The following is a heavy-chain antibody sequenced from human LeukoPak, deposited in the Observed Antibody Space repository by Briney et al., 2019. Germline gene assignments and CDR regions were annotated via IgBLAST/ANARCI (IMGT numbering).Heavy chain of an antibody. J-gene: IGHJ4*02. CDR3: ARAGSTVIHF. CDR2: IYYSGST. D-gene: IGHD4-17*01. V-gene: IGHV4-59*01. CDR1: GDSISSYY. Sequence: PSATLSLTCTVSGDSISSYYWSWIRQPPGKGLEWIGYIYYSGSTYYNASLKSRVTISVDTSKTQFSLKLSSVTAADTAVYYCARAGSTVIHFWGQGTLVTVS.